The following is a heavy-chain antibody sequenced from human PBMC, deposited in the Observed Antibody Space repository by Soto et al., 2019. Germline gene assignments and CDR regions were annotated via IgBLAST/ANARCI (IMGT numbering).Heavy chain of an antibody. Sequence: TLSLTCTVSDGSISSYYWSWIRQPAGKGLAWIGRIYTSGSTNYNPSLKSRVTMSVDTSKNQFSLKLSSVTAADTAVYYCARACSSNSCYDVFDYWGQGTLVTVSS. V-gene: IGHV4-4*07. J-gene: IGHJ4*02. CDR2: IYTSGST. CDR3: ARACSSNSCYDVFDY. CDR1: DGSISSYY. D-gene: IGHD2-2*01.